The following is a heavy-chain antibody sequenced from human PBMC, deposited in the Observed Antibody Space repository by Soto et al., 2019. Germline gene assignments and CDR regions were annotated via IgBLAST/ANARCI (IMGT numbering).Heavy chain of an antibody. CDR1: GFTFSSYS. J-gene: IGHJ4*02. D-gene: IGHD3-10*01. CDR3: ARDLYYYGSGSYFAY. V-gene: IGHV3-21*01. CDR2: ISSSSSYI. Sequence: XGSLRLSCAASGFTFSSYSMNWVRQAPGKGLEWVSSISSSSSYIYYADSVKGRFTISRDNAKNSLYLQMNSLRAEDTAVYYCARDLYYYGSGSYFAYWAQGTLVTVSS.